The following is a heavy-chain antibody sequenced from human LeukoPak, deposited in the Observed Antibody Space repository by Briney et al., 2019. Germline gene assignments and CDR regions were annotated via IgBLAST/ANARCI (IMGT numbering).Heavy chain of an antibody. D-gene: IGHD3-10*01. CDR2: ISGSGGST. CDR1: GFTFSSYG. J-gene: IGHJ4*02. CDR3: AKRLDAGMVRGVNFDY. Sequence: GGSLRLSCAASGFTFSSYGMSWVRQAPGKGLEWVSAISGSGGSTYYAGSVKGRFTISRDNSKNTLYLQMNSLRAEDTAVYYCAKRLDAGMVRGVNFDYWGQGTLVTVSS. V-gene: IGHV3-23*01.